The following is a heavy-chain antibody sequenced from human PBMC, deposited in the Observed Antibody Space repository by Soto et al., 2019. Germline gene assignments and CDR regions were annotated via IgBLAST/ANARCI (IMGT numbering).Heavy chain of an antibody. J-gene: IGHJ6*01. CDR3: ASAYSSGWGPDYYYYYGMDV. D-gene: IGHD6-19*01. Sequence: QVQLVQSGAEVKKPGSSVKVSCKASGGTFSSYTISWVRQAPGQGLEWMGRIIPILGIANYAQKFQGRVTITADKSTSTAYMELSSLRSEDTAVYYCASAYSSGWGPDYYYYYGMDVW. V-gene: IGHV1-69*02. CDR1: GGTFSSYT. CDR2: IIPILGIA.